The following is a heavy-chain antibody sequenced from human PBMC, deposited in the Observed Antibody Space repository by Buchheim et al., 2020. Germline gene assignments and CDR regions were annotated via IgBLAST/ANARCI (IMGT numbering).Heavy chain of an antibody. V-gene: IGHV4-31*03. CDR3: ARSRGGSGTYYKGGYYYFDY. Sequence: QVQLQESGPGLVKPSQTLSLTCTVSGDSFTSGVYYWSWIRQHPGKGLEWIGYIHYSGNTYYNPSLKSRLTISVDTPKNPFSLRLSSVTAADTAVYYCARSRGGSGTYYKGGYYYFDYWGQGTL. D-gene: IGHD3-10*01. CDR2: IHYSGNT. CDR1: GDSFTSGVYY. J-gene: IGHJ4*02.